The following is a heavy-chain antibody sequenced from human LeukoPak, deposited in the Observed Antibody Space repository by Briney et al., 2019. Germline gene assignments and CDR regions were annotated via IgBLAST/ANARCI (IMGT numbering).Heavy chain of an antibody. CDR1: SGSISDYY. D-gene: IGHD6-19*01. J-gene: IGHJ4*01. CDR2: MDYSGSA. CDR3: ARRKRGSGGPFDS. Sequence: PSETLSLTCSVSSGSISDYYWSWIRLSPGTGLEWIGYMDYSGSAAYNPSLRGRVTISIDTSKKQFSLEVTSVTAADTAVYFCARRKRGSGGPFDSWGHGTLVTVSS. V-gene: IGHV4-59*08.